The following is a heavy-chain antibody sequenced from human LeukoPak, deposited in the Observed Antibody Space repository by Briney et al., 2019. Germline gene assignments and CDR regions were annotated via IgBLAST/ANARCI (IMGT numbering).Heavy chain of an antibody. V-gene: IGHV1-3*01. D-gene: IGHD2-21*02. CDR1: GHTFTSYA. Sequence: ASVKVSCKASGHTFTSYAVHWVRQAPGQRLEWMGWINAGNGNTKYSQKFQGRVTITRDTSASTAYMELSSLRSEDTAVYYCARDGERYCGGDCYVSREFDYWGQGTLVTVSS. J-gene: IGHJ4*02. CDR2: INAGNGNT. CDR3: ARDGERYCGGDCYVSREFDY.